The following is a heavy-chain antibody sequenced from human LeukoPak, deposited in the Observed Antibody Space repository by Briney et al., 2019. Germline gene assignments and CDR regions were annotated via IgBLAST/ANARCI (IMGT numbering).Heavy chain of an antibody. D-gene: IGHD3-9*01. CDR1: GFTFSSYG. CDR3: ARAAPVLRYFDWLFPNPDY. Sequence: GGSLRLSCAAPGFTFSSYGMHWVRQAPGKGLEWVAVISYDGSNKYYADSVKGRFTISRDNSKNTLYLQMNSLRAEDTAVYYCARAAPVLRYFDWLFPNPDYWGQGTLVTVSS. V-gene: IGHV3-30*03. J-gene: IGHJ4*02. CDR2: ISYDGSNK.